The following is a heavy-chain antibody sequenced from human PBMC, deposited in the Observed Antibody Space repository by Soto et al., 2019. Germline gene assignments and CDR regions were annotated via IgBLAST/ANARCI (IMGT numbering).Heavy chain of an antibody. J-gene: IGHJ4*02. CDR3: ASMGYHYGSGSYPLDY. CDR2: MYNSGST. D-gene: IGHD3-10*01. V-gene: IGHV4-59*08. CDR1: GGSISSYD. Sequence: PSESLSLTCTVSGGSISSYDGTWIRQPPGKGLEWIGFMYNSGSTHYNPSLKSRVTISLDTSKNQFSLNLRSVTAADTAVYYCASMGYHYGSGSYPLDYWGQGTLVTVSS.